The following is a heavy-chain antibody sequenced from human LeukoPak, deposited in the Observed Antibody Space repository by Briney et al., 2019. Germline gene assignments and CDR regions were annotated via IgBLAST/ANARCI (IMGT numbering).Heavy chain of an antibody. V-gene: IGHV3-66*01. J-gene: IGHJ4*02. CDR3: ATDGASGTYYFDY. CDR2: IYSGGGST. D-gene: IGHD3-10*01. CDR1: GFTVSDNY. Sequence: GGSLRLSCAASGFTVSDNYMSWVRQAPGKGLEWVSVIYSGGGSTYYADSVKGRFTISRDNSKNTLYLQMNSLRAQDTAVYYCATDGASGTYYFDYWGQGTLVIVSS.